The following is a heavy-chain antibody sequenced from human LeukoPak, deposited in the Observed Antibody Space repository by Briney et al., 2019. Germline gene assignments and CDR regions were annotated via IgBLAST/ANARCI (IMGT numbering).Heavy chain of an antibody. V-gene: IGHV4-59*08. CDR2: IYYSGST. CDR3: ARLSSSWYWFDP. CDR1: GGSISSYY. Sequence: SETLSLTCTVSGGSISSYYWSWIRQPPGKGLEWIGCIYYSGSTNYNPSLKSRVTISVDTSKNQFSLKLSSVTAADTAVYYCARLSSSWYWFDPWGRGTLVTVSS. J-gene: IGHJ5*02. D-gene: IGHD6-13*01.